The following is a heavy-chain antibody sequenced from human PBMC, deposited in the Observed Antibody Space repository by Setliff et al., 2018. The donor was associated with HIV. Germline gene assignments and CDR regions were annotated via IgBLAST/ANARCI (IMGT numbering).Heavy chain of an antibody. V-gene: IGHV1-69*13. J-gene: IGHJ4*02. CDR1: GGTFSSYS. Sequence: SVKVSCKASGGTFSSYSISWVRQAPGQGLEWMGRILPIFGTTNYAQKFQGRVTITADESTSTAYMELSSLRFEDTAVYYCARVGKRIRGYCSGDNCYLYYFDYWGQGTQVTVSS. CDR3: ARVGKRIRGYCSGDNCYLYYFDY. CDR2: ILPIFGTT. D-gene: IGHD2-15*01.